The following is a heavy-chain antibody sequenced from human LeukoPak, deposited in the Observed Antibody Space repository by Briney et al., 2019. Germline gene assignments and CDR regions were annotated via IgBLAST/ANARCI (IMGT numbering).Heavy chain of an antibody. CDR1: RFTFSTYA. Sequence: GGSLRLSCGGSRFTFSTYAMSWVRQAPGKGLEWVSGICGSGSSTYYADSVKGRFTISRDNSKNTLYLQMNSLRAEDTAVYYCAKARDYDFWSGYSNYFDYWGQGTLVTVSS. CDR2: ICGSGSST. D-gene: IGHD3-3*01. V-gene: IGHV3-23*01. CDR3: AKARDYDFWSGYSNYFDY. J-gene: IGHJ4*02.